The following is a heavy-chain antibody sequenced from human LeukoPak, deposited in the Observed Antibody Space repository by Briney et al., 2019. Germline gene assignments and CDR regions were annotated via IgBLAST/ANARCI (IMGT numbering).Heavy chain of an antibody. CDR1: GFTFSSYG. CDR2: IWYDGSNK. D-gene: IGHD3-16*01. Sequence: GGSLRLSCAASGFTFSSYGMHWVRQAPGKGLEWVAVIWYDGSNKYYADSVKGRFTISRDNSKNTLYLQMNSLRAEDTAVYYCARDVGGAISYYFDYRGQGTLVTVSS. J-gene: IGHJ4*02. V-gene: IGHV3-33*01. CDR3: ARDVGGAISYYFDY.